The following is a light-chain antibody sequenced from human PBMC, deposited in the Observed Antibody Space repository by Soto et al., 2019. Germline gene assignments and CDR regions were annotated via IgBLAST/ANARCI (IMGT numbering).Light chain of an antibody. J-gene: IGLJ1*01. Sequence: QSALTQPASVSGSPGQSITISCTGTSSDVGGYNYVSWYQQHPGKAPKLMIYDVSNRPSGVSNRFSGSKSSNTASLTISGLQAEDEADYYCSSYTSSSTPYVFGTGTQLTVL. V-gene: IGLV2-14*01. CDR2: DVS. CDR3: SSYTSSSTPYV. CDR1: SSDVGGYNY.